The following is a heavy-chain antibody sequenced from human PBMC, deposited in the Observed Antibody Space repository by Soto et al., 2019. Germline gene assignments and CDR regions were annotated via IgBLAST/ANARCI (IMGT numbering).Heavy chain of an antibody. Sequence: ASVKVSCKVSGYTLTELSMHWVRQAPGKGLEWMGGFDPEDGETIYAQKFQGRVTMTEDTSTDTAYMELSSLRSEDTAVYYCATVKGYLESGWPFDYWGQGTLVTVSS. CDR2: FDPEDGET. CDR1: GYTLTELS. D-gene: IGHD6-19*01. J-gene: IGHJ4*02. CDR3: ATVKGYLESGWPFDY. V-gene: IGHV1-24*01.